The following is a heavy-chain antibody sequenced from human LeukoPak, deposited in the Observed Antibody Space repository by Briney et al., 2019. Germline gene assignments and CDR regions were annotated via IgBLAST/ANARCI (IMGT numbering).Heavy chain of an antibody. D-gene: IGHD3-3*01. CDR2: ITGSGGST. J-gene: IGHJ4*02. CDR3: ARDERLLSFLK. CDR1: GFIFSSYA. V-gene: IGHV3-23*01. Sequence: GGSLRLSCAASGFIFSSYAMNWVRQAPGKGLEWVSGITGSGGSTYYADSVKGRFTISRDNSKNTLYLQMNSLRAEDTAIYYCARDERLLSFLKWGQGTLVTVSS.